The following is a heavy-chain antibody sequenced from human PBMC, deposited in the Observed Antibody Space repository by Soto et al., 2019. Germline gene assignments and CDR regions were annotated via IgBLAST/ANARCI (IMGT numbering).Heavy chain of an antibody. J-gene: IGHJ6*02. CDR3: ARSHLSSGYNYYYYYGMDV. CDR1: GFTFSSYA. CDR2: ISYGGSNK. V-gene: IGHV3-30-3*01. D-gene: IGHD6-19*01. Sequence: GGSLRLSCAASGFTFSSYAMHWVRQAPGKGLEWVAVISYGGSNKYYADSVKGRFTISRDNSKNTLYLQMNSLRAEDTAVYYCARSHLSSGYNYYYYYGMDVWGQGTTVTVSS.